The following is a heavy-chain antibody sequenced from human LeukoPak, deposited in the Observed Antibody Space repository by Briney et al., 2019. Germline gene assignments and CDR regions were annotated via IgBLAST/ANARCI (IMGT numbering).Heavy chain of an antibody. J-gene: IGHJ4*02. CDR2: MNPNSGNT. D-gene: IGHD6-6*01. V-gene: IGHV1-8*03. CDR3: ARCVAARPDGYFDY. CDR1: GYTFTSYD. Sequence: ASVTVSCTAYGYTFTSYDMNWVRQAAGQGLEWMGWMNPNSGNTGYAQKFQGRVTITRNTSISTAYMELSSLRSEDTAVYYCARCVAARPDGYFDYWGQGTLVTVSS.